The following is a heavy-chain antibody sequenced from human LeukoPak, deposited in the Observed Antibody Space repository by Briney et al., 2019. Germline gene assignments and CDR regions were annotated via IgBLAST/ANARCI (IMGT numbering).Heavy chain of an antibody. D-gene: IGHD4-23*01. CDR2: VYHSGT. Sequence: SETLSLTCTVSGYSIGSGHYWAWIRQPPGKGLDWIECVYHSGTYYKSSLTSRVTTSMHTSKIQFSLKLTSVTAADSAFYYCAKNSGGGGHDSWCQGTLVTVSS. CDR3: AKNSGGGGHDS. J-gene: IGHJ5*01. CDR1: GYSIGSGHY. V-gene: IGHV4-38-2*02.